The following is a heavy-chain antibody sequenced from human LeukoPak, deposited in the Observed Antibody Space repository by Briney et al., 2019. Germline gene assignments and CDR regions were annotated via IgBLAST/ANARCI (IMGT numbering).Heavy chain of an antibody. V-gene: IGHV3-30*18. CDR2: ISYDGSNK. D-gene: IGHD6-13*01. Sequence: PGRSLRLSCAASGFTFSSYGMHWVRQAPGKGLEWVAVISYDGSNKYYADSVKGRFTISRDNSKNTLYLQMNSLRAEDTAVYYCAKDLRQQQQTGFDPWGQGTLVTVSS. CDR3: AKDLRQQQQTGFDP. J-gene: IGHJ5*02. CDR1: GFTFSSYG.